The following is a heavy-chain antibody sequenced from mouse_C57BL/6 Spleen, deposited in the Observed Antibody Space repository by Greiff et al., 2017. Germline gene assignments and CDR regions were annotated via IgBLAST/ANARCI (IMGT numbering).Heavy chain of an antibody. J-gene: IGHJ2*01. V-gene: IGHV1-9*01. CDR1: GYTFTGYW. Sequence: QVQLQQSGAELMKPGASVKLSCKATGYTFTGYWMDWVKQRPGHGLEWIGEIFPGNGSTNYNEKFKGKATFTADTSSNTAYMQLSSLTTEDSAIYCFARRGDYGYHFDYWGQGTTLTVSS. CDR2: IFPGNGST. CDR3: ARRGDYGYHFDY. D-gene: IGHD2-2*01.